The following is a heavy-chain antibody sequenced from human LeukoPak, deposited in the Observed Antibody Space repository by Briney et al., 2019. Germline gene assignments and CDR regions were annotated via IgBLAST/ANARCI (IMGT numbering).Heavy chain of an antibody. CDR2: IYYSGST. CDR1: GGSISSSSYY. D-gene: IGHD2-21*02. J-gene: IGHJ4*02. CDR3: ARSEIVVVAAIDY. V-gene: IGHV4-39*01. Sequence: PSETLSLTCTVSGGSISSSSYYWGWIRQPPGKGLEWIGSIYYSGSTYYNPSLKSRVTISVDTSKNQFSLKLSSVTAADTAVYYCARSEIVVVAAIDYWGQGTLVTVSS.